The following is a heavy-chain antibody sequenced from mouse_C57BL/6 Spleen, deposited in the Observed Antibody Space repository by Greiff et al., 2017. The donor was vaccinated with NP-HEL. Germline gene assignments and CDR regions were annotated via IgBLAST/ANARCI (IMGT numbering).Heavy chain of an antibody. J-gene: IGHJ1*03. CDR3: ARDDYDVYWYFDV. V-gene: IGHV5-16*01. D-gene: IGHD2-4*01. CDR1: GFTFSDYY. CDR2: INYDGSST. Sequence: EVKLMESEGGLVQPGSSMKLSCTASGFTFSDYYMAWVRQVPEKGLEWVANINYDGSSTYYLDSLKSRFIISRDNAKNILYLQMSSLKSEDTATYYCARDDYDVYWYFDVWGTGTTVTVSS.